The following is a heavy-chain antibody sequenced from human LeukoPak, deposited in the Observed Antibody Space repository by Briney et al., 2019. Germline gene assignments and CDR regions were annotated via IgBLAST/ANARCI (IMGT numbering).Heavy chain of an antibody. CDR3: ARLKFYDSTGYSPGYYMDV. V-gene: IGHV4-4*07. Sequence: SETLSLTCTVSGGSIICNYWSWIRQSAGTGLEWIGRIYGSGITDYNPSLKSRVTMSLDTSRKQFSLRLTSVTAADTAVYYCARLKFYDSTGYSPGYYMDVWGKGTTVSVFS. CDR2: IYGSGIT. D-gene: IGHD3-22*01. CDR1: GGSIICNY. J-gene: IGHJ6*03.